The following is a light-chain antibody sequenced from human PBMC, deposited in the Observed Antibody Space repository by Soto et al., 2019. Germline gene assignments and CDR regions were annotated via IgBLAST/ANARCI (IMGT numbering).Light chain of an antibody. J-gene: IGKJ1*01. Sequence: TQSPARRVWYQCNTPRPPYQYSQSVSRYLAWYQQKPGQAPRLIIYDAYNRATGIPARFRGSGSGTDFPHTISSLEPEDLAVSYCQQCSHWPTWTCAQGTKVDIK. CDR1: QSVSRY. V-gene: IGKV3-11*01. CDR3: QQCSHWPTWT. CDR2: DAY.